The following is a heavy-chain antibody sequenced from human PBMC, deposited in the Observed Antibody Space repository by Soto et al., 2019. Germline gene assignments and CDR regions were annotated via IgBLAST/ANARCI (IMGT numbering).Heavy chain of an antibody. J-gene: IGHJ4*02. V-gene: IGHV4-31*03. D-gene: IGHD3-10*01. CDR2: IYYSGST. Sequence: SETLSLTCTVSGGSISSGGYYWSWIRQHPGKGLEWIGYIYYSGSTYYNPSLKSRVTISVDTSKNQFSLKLSSVTAADTAVYYCARGQDYYGSGSPWQIYDYWGQGTLVTVSS. CDR1: GGSISSGGYY. CDR3: ARGQDYYGSGSPWQIYDY.